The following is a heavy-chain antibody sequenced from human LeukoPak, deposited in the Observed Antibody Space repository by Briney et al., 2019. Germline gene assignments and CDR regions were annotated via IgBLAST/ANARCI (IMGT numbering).Heavy chain of an antibody. D-gene: IGHD2-15*01. J-gene: IGHJ5*02. CDR2: INPNSGGT. CDR1: GYTFTGYY. V-gene: IGHV1-2*02. Sequence: ASVKVSCTASGYTFTGYYMDWVRQAPGQGLEWIGWINPNSGGTNYAQKFQGRVTMTRDTSISTAYMELSMLRSDDTAVYYCARGYCSGGSCHSNFDPWGQGTLVTVSS. CDR3: ARGYCSGGSCHSNFDP.